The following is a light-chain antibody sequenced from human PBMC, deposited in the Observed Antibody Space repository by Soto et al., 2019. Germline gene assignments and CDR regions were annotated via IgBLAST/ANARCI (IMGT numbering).Light chain of an antibody. Sequence: QSVLTQSPSASASLGASVKLTCTLSSGHSSYAIAWHQQQPEKGPRYLMKLNSDGSHSKGDGIPDRFSGSSSGAERYLTISSLQSEDEADYYCQTRDTGIHYVFGTGTKLTVL. J-gene: IGLJ1*01. V-gene: IGLV4-69*01. CDR2: LNSDGSH. CDR3: QTRDTGIHYV. CDR1: SGHSSYA.